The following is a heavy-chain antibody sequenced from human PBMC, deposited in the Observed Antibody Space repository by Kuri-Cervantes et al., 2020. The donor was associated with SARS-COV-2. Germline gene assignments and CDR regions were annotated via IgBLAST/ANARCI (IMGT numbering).Heavy chain of an antibody. V-gene: IGHV3-30-3*01. CDR3: AKAFGSSSGWYLAPDY. CDR1: GFSFSHYA. D-gene: IGHD3-16*01. CDR2: ISFDGADI. J-gene: IGHJ4*02. Sequence: GESLKISCAASGFSFSHYAMHWVRQAPGTGLEWVAVISFDGADIHYADSVKGRFTISRDNPKNTLYLQMNSLRVEETAVNYCAKAFGSSSGWYLAPDYWGQGTLVTVSS.